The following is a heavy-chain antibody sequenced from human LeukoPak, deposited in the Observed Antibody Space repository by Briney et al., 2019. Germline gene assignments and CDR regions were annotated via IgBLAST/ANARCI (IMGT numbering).Heavy chain of an antibody. CDR2: IRSTGDT. D-gene: IGHD5-12*01. V-gene: IGHV3-48*01. Sequence: GGSLRLSCAASGFIFSQYSINWVRQAPGKGLEWVSHIRSTGDTFYADSVKGRFTISRDNARNSLYLQMNSLRADDTAMYYCARDAGNSGYGCDLWGQGTLVTVSS. CDR1: GFIFSQYS. CDR3: ARDAGNSGYGCDL. J-gene: IGHJ5*02.